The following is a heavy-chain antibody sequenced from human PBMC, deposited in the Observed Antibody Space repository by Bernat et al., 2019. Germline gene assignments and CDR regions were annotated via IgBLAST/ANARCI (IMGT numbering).Heavy chain of an antibody. J-gene: IGHJ6*02. CDR3: ASAWTNASYYYGMDV. CDR2: IWYDGSNT. Sequence: QVQLVESGGGVVQPGRSLRLSCVASGFTFSTYGMHWVRQAPGKGLEWVALIWYDGSNTYYAESMKGRFTISRDNSKNTLYLQMSSLRAEDTAVYYCASAWTNASYYYGMDVWGQGTTVTVSS. CDR1: GFTFSTYG. V-gene: IGHV3-33*01. D-gene: IGHD3/OR15-3a*01.